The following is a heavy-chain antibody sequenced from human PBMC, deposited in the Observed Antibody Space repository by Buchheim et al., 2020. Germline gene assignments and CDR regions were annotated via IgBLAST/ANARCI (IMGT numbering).Heavy chain of an antibody. CDR1: GFSLSTRGVG. V-gene: IGHV2-5*02. D-gene: IGHD6-19*01. J-gene: IGHJ2*01. CDR2: IYWDDDK. Sequence: QITLKESGPTPVKPTQTLTLTCTFSGFSLSTRGVGVGWIRQPPGKALEWLALIYWDDDKRYSPSLKSRLTITKDPSKNQVVLTMTNLDPVDTATYYCAHSREAVAGTLWYFDLWGRGTL. CDR3: AHSREAVAGTLWYFDL.